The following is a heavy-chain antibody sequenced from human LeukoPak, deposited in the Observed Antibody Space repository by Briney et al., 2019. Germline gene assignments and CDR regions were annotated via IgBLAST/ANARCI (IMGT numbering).Heavy chain of an antibody. Sequence: SETRSLTCTVSGGSISSGGYFWSWIRQHPEKGLELIGFIYYSGSTSYNPSLKSRITISIDTSKNQFSLKLSSVTAADTAIYYCARVGLPAAMSFNWIDPWGQGTLVTVSS. CDR1: GGSISSGGYF. D-gene: IGHD2-2*01. CDR2: IYYSGST. J-gene: IGHJ5*02. V-gene: IGHV4-31*03. CDR3: ARVGLPAAMSFNWIDP.